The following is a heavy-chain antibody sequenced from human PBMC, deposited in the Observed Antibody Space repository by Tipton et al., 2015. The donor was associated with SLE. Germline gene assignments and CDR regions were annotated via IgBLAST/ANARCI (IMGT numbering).Heavy chain of an antibody. CDR3: ARERIEEYGGKENWIDP. CDR2: INHSGST. CDR1: GGSFSGYY. J-gene: IGHJ5*02. Sequence: LSLTCSAYGGSFSGYYWSWLRQSPGKGLEWIGEINHSGSTNYNPSLKSRVTISVDRSNNQFSLNLSSVTAADTAVYYCARERIEEYGGKENWIDPWGQGTLVTVSS. D-gene: IGHD4/OR15-4a*01. V-gene: IGHV4-34*01.